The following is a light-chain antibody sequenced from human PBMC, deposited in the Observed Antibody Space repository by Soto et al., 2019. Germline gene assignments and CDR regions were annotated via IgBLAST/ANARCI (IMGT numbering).Light chain of an antibody. CDR1: ERIYSAY. CDR2: GAS. CDR3: QQYNNWPMT. Sequence: EVVLTQSPGTLSLSRGERATLSCRASERIYSAYLGWYQQKPGQAPRLLIYGASTRATGIPARFSGSGSGPEFTLTISSLQSEDFAIYYCQQYNNWPMTFGQGTRLEIK. J-gene: IGKJ5*01. V-gene: IGKV3-15*01.